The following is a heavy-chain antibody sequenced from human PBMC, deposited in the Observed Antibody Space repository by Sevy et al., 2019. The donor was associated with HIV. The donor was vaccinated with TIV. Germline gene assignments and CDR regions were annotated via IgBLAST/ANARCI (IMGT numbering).Heavy chain of an antibody. CDR3: ARELWPGDY. Sequence: GGSLRLSCAASGFTFSDYFMGWVRQAPGKGLEWVANVDRDGSQKNYVDSVKGRFTVSRDNAKNSLYLQMNRLRVDDTAVYYCARELWPGDYWGQGSLVTVSS. V-gene: IGHV3-7*01. CDR2: VDRDGSQK. CDR1: GFTFSDYF. D-gene: IGHD2-21*01. J-gene: IGHJ4*02.